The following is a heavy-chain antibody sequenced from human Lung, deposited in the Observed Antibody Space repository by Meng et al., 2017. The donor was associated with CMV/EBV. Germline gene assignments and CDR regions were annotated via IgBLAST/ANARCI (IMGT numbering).Heavy chain of an antibody. J-gene: IGHJ4*02. CDR1: CGFNRNSNW. D-gene: IGHD6-19*01. V-gene: IGHV4-4*03. CDR3: ARDPYATGWAG. CDR2: IYHSGGT. Sequence: DSGPVLVKPPGSRSLTRAGSCGFNRNSNWGSWVRQPPGKGLEWIGEIYHSGGTNYNPSLRGRVTISLDKSKNQFSLTLRSVTAADTAVYYGARDPYATGWAGWGQGTLVTVSS.